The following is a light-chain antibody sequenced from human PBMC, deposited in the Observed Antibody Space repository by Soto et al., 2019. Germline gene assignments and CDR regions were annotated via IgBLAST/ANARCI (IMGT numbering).Light chain of an antibody. Sequence: IVLTQSPGTLSLSPGERATVSCRASETIGRAYFAWYQHRPGRTPRLVLSATSNRAAGIPDRFGGSGSGADFTLTISGVEPEDFATYYCQQSYSTPITFGQGTRLEIK. V-gene: IGKV3-20*01. J-gene: IGKJ5*01. CDR1: ETIGRAY. CDR2: ATS. CDR3: QQSYSTPIT.